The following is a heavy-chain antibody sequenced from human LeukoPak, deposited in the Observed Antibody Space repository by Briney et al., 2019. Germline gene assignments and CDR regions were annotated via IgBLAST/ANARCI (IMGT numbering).Heavy chain of an antibody. D-gene: IGHD2-21*01. CDR1: GGSFSDYY. CDR2: INHSGTTNY. V-gene: IGHV4-34*01. CDR3: ARARRVAVAKPRGRLDN. Sequence: PSETLSLTCAVYGGSFSDYYWTWIRQPPGRGLEWIGEINHSGTTNYNYNPSLKSRATISVDTSKNQFSLKLSSVTAADTAEYYCARARRVAVAKPRGRLDNWGRGTLVTVSS. J-gene: IGHJ4*02.